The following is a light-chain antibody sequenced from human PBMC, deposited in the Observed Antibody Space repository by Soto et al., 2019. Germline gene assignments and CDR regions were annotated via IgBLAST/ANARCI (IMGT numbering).Light chain of an antibody. V-gene: IGKV1-5*03. CDR3: QQYNSYSGT. Sequence: DIQMTQSPSNLSASVGDRVTITCRASQSINSWLAWYQQTPGKAPKLLIYKASTLQSGVPSRFSGSGSGTEFTLTISSLQPDDFATYYCQQYNSYSGTFGQGTKVDI. J-gene: IGKJ1*01. CDR2: KAS. CDR1: QSINSW.